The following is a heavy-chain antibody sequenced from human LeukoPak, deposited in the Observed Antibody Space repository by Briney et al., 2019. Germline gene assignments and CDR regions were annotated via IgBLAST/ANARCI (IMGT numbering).Heavy chain of an antibody. CDR3: ARYSSGWYYFDY. D-gene: IGHD6-19*01. Sequence: SETLSLTCTVSGGSISSSSYYWGWLRQPPGKGLEWIGSIYYSGSTYYNPSLKSRVTISVDTSKNQFSLKLSSVTAADTAVYYCARYSSGWYYFDYWGQGTLVTVSS. CDR1: GGSISSSSYY. CDR2: IYYSGST. V-gene: IGHV4-39*01. J-gene: IGHJ4*02.